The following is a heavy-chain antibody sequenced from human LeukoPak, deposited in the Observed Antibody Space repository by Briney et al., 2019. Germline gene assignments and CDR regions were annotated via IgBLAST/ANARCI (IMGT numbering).Heavy chain of an antibody. CDR1: GYTFTGYY. CDR2: VNPNSGGT. V-gene: IGHV1-2*02. D-gene: IGHD1-1*01. J-gene: IGHJ6*03. CDR3: ARVRTTRGHKLERDQYYYYYYMDV. Sequence: ASVKVSCKTSGYTFTGYYLHWVRQAPGQGLEWMGWVNPNSGGTNYAQKFQGRVTMTRDTSISTAYMELSRLRSDDTAVYYCARVRTTRGHKLERDQYYYYYYMDVWGKGTTVTVSS.